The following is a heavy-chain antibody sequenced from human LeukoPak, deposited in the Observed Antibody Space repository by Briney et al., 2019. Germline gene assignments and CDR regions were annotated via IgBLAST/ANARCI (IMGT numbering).Heavy chain of an antibody. D-gene: IGHD2-2*01. CDR3: AREGSTSWVFFDY. Sequence: SETLSLTCTVSGGSISSGGYYWSWIRQPPGKGLEWIGYIYHSGSTYYNPSLKSRVTISVDRSKNQFSLKLSSVTAADTAVYYCAREGSTSWVFFDYWGQGTLVTVSS. V-gene: IGHV4-30-2*01. CDR1: GGSISSGGYY. CDR2: IYHSGST. J-gene: IGHJ4*02.